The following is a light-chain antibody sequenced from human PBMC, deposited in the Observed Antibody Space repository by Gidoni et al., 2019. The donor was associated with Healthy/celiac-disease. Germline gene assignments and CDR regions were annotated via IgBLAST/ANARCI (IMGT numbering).Light chain of an antibody. CDR2: GAS. Sequence: EIVMTQSPATLSVSPGERATLSCRASQSVSSNLAWYQQKPGQAPRLLIYGASTRPTGIPARFSGSGSGTEFTLTISSLQSEDFAVYYCQQYNNWHWTFGQGTKVEIK. V-gene: IGKV3-15*01. J-gene: IGKJ1*01. CDR3: QQYNNWHWT. CDR1: QSVSSN.